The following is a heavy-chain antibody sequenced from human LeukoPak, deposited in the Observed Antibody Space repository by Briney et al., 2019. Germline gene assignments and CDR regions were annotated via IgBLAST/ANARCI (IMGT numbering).Heavy chain of an antibody. V-gene: IGHV3-43*01. Sequence: GGSLRLSCAASGFTFNDYTMYWVRQAPGKGLEWVSLISWDGGYTYYADSVKGRFTISRDNSKNSLYPQMNSLRAEDTASYHCARKGLGGELGGFDYWGQGTLVTVSS. J-gene: IGHJ4*02. D-gene: IGHD1-26*01. CDR1: GFTFNDYT. CDR3: ARKGLGGELGGFDY. CDR2: ISWDGGYT.